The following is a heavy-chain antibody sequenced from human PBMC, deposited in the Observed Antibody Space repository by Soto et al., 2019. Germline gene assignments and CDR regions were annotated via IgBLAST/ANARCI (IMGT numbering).Heavy chain of an antibody. CDR1: GFTFSSYA. D-gene: IGHD5-12*01. CDR3: ANVADGYNYREGGY. J-gene: IGHJ4*02. V-gene: IGHV3-23*01. CDR2: ISGSGGST. Sequence: GGSLRLSCAASGFTFSSYAMSWVRQAPGKGLEWVSAISGSGGSTYYADSVKGRFTISRDNSKNTLYLQMNSLRAEDTAVYYCANVADGYNYREGGYWGQGTLVTVSS.